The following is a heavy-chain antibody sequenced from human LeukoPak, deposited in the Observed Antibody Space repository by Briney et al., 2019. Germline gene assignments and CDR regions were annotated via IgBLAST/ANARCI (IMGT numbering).Heavy chain of an antibody. D-gene: IGHD6-19*01. CDR2: ISGYNGNT. V-gene: IGHV1-18*01. Sequence: GASVKVSCKAPGYSFTTYGISWVRQAPGQGLEWMGWISGYNGNTNYAPRFQGRVAMTTDTSTNTAYMELWSLRSDDTAVYFCARSLDIAVAGEVQNFVYWGQGTLVTVSS. J-gene: IGHJ4*02. CDR1: GYSFTTYG. CDR3: ARSLDIAVAGEVQNFVY.